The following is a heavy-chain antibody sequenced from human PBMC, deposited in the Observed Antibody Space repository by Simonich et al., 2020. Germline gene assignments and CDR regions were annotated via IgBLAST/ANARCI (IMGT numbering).Heavy chain of an antibody. CDR1: GFTFSSYS. V-gene: IGHV3-21*01. CDR2: ISSSSSYI. CDR3: AREQARGGAFDI. Sequence: EVQLVESGGGLVKPGGSLRLSCAASGFTFSSYSMNWVRQAPGKGLGWVSSISSSSSYIYYAGSVKGRFTISRDNAKNSLYLQMNSLRAEDTAVYYCAREQARGGAFDIWGQGTMVTVSS. J-gene: IGHJ3*02. D-gene: IGHD3-16*01.